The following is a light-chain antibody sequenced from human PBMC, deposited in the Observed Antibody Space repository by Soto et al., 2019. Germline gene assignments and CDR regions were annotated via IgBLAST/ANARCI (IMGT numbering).Light chain of an antibody. V-gene: IGKV1-9*01. CDR1: QGISSY. CDR3: QQYNSNWWT. CDR2: AAS. J-gene: IGKJ1*01. Sequence: IQLTQSPSSLSASVGDRVTITCRASQGISSYLAWYQQKPGKAPKLLIYAASTLQSGVPSRFSGSGSGTEFTLTISSLQPDDFATYYCQQYNSNWWTFGQGTKVDIK.